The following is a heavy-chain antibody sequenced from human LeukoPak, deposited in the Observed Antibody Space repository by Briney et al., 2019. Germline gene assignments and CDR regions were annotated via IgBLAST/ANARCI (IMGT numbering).Heavy chain of an antibody. V-gene: IGHV3-7*01. Sequence: GGSLRLSCAASGFIFSSYWMSWVRQAPGKGLGWVANIKQDGSEKYNVDSVKGRFTISRDNAKNSLYLQMNSLRAEDTAVYYCARSRYFAYFDYWGQGTLVTVSS. J-gene: IGHJ4*02. D-gene: IGHD3-9*01. CDR1: GFIFSSYW. CDR2: IKQDGSEK. CDR3: ARSRYFAYFDY.